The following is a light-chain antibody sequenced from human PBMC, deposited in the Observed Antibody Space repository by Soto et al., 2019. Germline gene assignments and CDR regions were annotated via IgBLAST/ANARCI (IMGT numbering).Light chain of an antibody. Sequence: QCALTQPPSASGSAGQSVTISCTGTSSDVDIYNYVSWYQQHPGKAPKLIIYEVTKRPSGVPDRFSGSKSGNTASLTVSGLQTEDEAEYYCSSYAGSNTLVFGTGTKVTVL. V-gene: IGLV2-8*01. CDR2: EVT. CDR1: SSDVDIYNY. J-gene: IGLJ1*01. CDR3: SSYAGSNTLV.